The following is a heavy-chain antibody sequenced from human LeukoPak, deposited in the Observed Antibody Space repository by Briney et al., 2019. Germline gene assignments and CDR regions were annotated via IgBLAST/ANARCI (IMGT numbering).Heavy chain of an antibody. CDR3: ASTGASLDY. CDR1: GGTFSSYA. Sequence: EASVKVSCKASGGTFSSYAISWVRQAPGQGLEWMGGIIPIFGTANYAQKFQGRVTITADESTSTAYMELCSLRSEDTAVYYCASTGASLDYWGQGTLVTVSS. D-gene: IGHD1-14*01. CDR2: IIPIFGTA. J-gene: IGHJ4*02. V-gene: IGHV1-69*13.